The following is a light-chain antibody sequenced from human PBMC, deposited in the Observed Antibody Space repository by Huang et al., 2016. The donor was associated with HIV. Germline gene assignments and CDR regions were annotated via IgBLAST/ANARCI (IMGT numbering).Light chain of an antibody. V-gene: IGKV3-11*01. Sequence: EIVLTQSPATLSLSPGERATLSCRASQSVSSYLAWYQQKPGQAPRLRIYDASNRATGIPARFSGSGSGTDSTLTISSLEPEDFAVYYCQQRSNWHSITFGQGTRLEIK. J-gene: IGKJ5*01. CDR2: DAS. CDR1: QSVSSY. CDR3: QQRSNWHSIT.